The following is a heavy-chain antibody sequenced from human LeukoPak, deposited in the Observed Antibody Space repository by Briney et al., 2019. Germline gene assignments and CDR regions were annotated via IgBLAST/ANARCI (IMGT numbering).Heavy chain of an antibody. CDR2: ISSSSSYI. CDR3: AKPGEYSLGDY. Sequence: GGSLRLSCAASGFTFSSYSMNWVRQAPGKGLEWVSSISSSSSYIYYADSVKGRFTISRDNAKNSLYLQMNSLRAEDTAVYYCAKPGEYSLGDYWGQGTLVTVSS. V-gene: IGHV3-21*04. D-gene: IGHD6-6*01. CDR1: GFTFSSYS. J-gene: IGHJ4*02.